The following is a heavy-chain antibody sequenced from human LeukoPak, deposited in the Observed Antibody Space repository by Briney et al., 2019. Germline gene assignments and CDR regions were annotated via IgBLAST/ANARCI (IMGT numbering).Heavy chain of an antibody. CDR1: GYTFTSYD. D-gene: IGHD1-26*01. CDR2: MNPNSGNT. Sequence: GASVKVSCKATGYTFTSYDINWVRQATGQGLEWMGWMNPNSGNTGYAQKFQGRVTMTRNTSISTAYMELSSLRSEDTAVYYCARVGSYFNLGAAFDIWGQGTMVTVSS. J-gene: IGHJ3*02. V-gene: IGHV1-8*01. CDR3: ARVGSYFNLGAAFDI.